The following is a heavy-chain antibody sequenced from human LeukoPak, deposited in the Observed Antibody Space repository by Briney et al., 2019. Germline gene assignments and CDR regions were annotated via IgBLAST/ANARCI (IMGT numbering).Heavy chain of an antibody. Sequence: GGSLRLSCAASGFTFSSYWMHWVRQAPGKGLVWVSRINSDGSSTSYADSVKGRFTISRDNAKNTLYLQMNSLRAEDTAVYYCAREYCSSTSCYQILNWFDPWGQGTLVTVSS. D-gene: IGHD2-2*01. CDR3: AREYCSSTSCYQILNWFDP. CDR1: GFTFSSYW. J-gene: IGHJ5*02. V-gene: IGHV3-74*01. CDR2: INSDGSST.